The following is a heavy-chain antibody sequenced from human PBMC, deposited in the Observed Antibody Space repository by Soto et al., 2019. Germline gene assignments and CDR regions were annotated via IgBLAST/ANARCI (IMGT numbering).Heavy chain of an antibody. CDR2: IYYSGST. CDR1: GGSISSYY. J-gene: IGHJ5*02. Sequence: PSETLSLTCTVSGGSISSYYWSWIRQPPGKGLEWFGYIYYSGSTNYNPSLKSRVTISVDTSKNQFSLKLSSVTAADTAVYYCARQGSGYYDFWSGYSDNWFDPWGQGTLVTVSS. CDR3: ARQGSGYYDFWSGYSDNWFDP. D-gene: IGHD3-3*01. V-gene: IGHV4-59*08.